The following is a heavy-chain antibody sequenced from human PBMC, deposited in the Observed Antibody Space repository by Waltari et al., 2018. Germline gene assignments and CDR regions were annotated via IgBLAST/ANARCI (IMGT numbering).Heavy chain of an antibody. J-gene: IGHJ4*02. CDR3: ARVRRWLQLPFDY. V-gene: IGHV3-30-3*01. D-gene: IGHD5-12*01. CDR2: ISYDGSNK. CDR1: GFTFSSYA. Sequence: QVQLVESGGGVVQPGRSLRLSCAASGFTFSSYAMHWVRQAPGKGLEWVAVISYDGSNKYYADSVKGRFTISRDNSKNTLYLQMNSLRAEDTAVYYCARVRRWLQLPFDYWGQGTLVTVSS.